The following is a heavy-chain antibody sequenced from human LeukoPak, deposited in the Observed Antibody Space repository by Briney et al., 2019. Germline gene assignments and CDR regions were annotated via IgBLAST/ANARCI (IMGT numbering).Heavy chain of an antibody. CDR3: AKESSGSHQNDY. J-gene: IGHJ4*02. V-gene: IGHV3-30-3*01. Sequence: PGGSLRLSCAASGFTFSSYAMHWVRQAPGKGLEWVAVISYDGSNRYYADSVKGRFTISRDNSKNTLYLQMNSLRAEDTAMYYCAKESSGSHQNDYWGQGTLVTVSS. CDR1: GFTFSSYA. D-gene: IGHD3-22*01. CDR2: ISYDGSNR.